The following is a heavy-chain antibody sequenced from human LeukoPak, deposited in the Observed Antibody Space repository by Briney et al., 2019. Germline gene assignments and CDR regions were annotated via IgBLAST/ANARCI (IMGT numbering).Heavy chain of an antibody. V-gene: IGHV4-61*02. J-gene: IGHJ4*02. Sequence: PSQTLSLTCTVSGASISSGSYYWSWIRQPAGKGLEWIGRMYTSGSTNYNPSLKSRVTISVDTSKNQFSLKLSSVTAADTAVYYCTRGSSGSYYGFYFDYWGQGTLVTVSS. CDR1: GASISSGSYY. D-gene: IGHD1-26*01. CDR3: TRGSSGSYYGFYFDY. CDR2: MYTSGST.